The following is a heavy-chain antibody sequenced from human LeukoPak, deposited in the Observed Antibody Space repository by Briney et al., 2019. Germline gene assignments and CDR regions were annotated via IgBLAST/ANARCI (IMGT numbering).Heavy chain of an antibody. Sequence: GGSLRLSCAASGFTFTSYGMHWVRQAPGKGLEWVAVISYDGSNKYYADSVKGRFTISRDNSKNTLYLQMNSLRAEDTAVYYCAKVFGRGWYPDWGQGTLVTVSS. J-gene: IGHJ4*02. V-gene: IGHV3-30*18. CDR2: ISYDGSNK. CDR3: AKVFGRGWYPD. D-gene: IGHD6-19*01. CDR1: GFTFTSYG.